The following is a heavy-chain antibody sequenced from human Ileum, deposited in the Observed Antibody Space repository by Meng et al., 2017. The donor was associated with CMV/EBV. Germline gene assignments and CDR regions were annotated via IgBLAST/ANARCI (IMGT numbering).Heavy chain of an antibody. CDR2: IRGGGGGT. CDR3: AKGHSIGYNYLDS. Sequence: CGASGVTFGTSEVGWGRQAPGKGLEWVSAIRGGGGGTYYADSVKGRFTFSRDNSETTLFLQMNSLRAEDTAVYYCAKGHSIGYNYLDSWGQGTLVTVSS. J-gene: IGHJ4*02. V-gene: IGHV3-23*01. D-gene: IGHD6-19*01. CDR1: GVTFGTSE.